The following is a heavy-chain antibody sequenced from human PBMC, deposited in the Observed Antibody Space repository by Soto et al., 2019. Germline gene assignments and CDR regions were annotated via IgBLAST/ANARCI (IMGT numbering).Heavy chain of an antibody. J-gene: IGHJ6*02. CDR1: GFIFRSYT. CDR3: AKEVLLGLVDV. V-gene: IGHV3-23*01. Sequence: GGSLRLSCAVSGFIFRSYTMSWVRQAPGKGLEWVSAISGSGGNTYYADSVKGRFTISRDNSKNTLYLQMNSLRAEDTAVYFCAKEVLLGLVDVWGQGTTVTVSS. CDR2: ISGSGGNT.